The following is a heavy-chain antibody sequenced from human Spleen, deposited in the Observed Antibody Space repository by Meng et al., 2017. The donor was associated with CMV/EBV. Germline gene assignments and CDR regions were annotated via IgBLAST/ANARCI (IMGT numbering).Heavy chain of an antibody. Sequence: GESLKISCAASGFTFISYAMHWVRQAPGKGLEWVAVISYDGNDKYFADSGKGRFTISRDNSKNTLYLQMNSLRAEDTAVYYCAREKYLGYCSSTSCPPFRGMDVWGQGTTVTVSS. CDR3: AREKYLGYCSSTSCPPFRGMDV. CDR1: GFTFISYA. D-gene: IGHD2-2*01. J-gene: IGHJ6*02. CDR2: ISYDGNDK. V-gene: IGHV3-30*04.